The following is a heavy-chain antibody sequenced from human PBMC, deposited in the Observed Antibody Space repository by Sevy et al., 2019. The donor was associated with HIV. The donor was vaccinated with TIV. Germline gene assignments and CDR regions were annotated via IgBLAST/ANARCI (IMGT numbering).Heavy chain of an antibody. CDR2: INPNSGGT. CDR3: ARDPSGADIVVVPAATGRNWFDP. J-gene: IGHJ5*02. Sequence: ASVKVSCKASGYTFTGYYMHWVRQAPGQGLEWMGWINPNSGGTNYAQKFQGRVTMTRDTSISTAYMELSRLRSDDTAVYYCARDPSGADIVVVPAATGRNWFDPWGQGTLVTVSS. D-gene: IGHD2-2*01. V-gene: IGHV1-2*02. CDR1: GYTFTGYY.